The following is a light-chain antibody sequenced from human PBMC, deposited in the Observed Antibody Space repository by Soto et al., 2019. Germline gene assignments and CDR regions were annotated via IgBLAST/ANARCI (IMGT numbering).Light chain of an antibody. CDR3: QQRTS. CDR1: QSVSSY. J-gene: IGKJ4*01. V-gene: IGKV3-11*01. CDR2: NAS. Sequence: EVVLTQSPATLSLFPGERATLSCRASQSVSSYLTWYQQKPGQAPRLLIYNASNRATGIPARFSGSGSGTDFTLTISSLEPEDFAVYYCQQRTSFGGGTKVEIK.